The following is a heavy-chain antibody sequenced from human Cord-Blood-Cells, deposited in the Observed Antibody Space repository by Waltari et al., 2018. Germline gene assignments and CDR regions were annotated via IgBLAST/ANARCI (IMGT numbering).Heavy chain of an antibody. CDR3: ARRVGSYLGYAFDI. J-gene: IGHJ3*02. Sequence: QVQLVQAGAEVKKPGASVKVSCKASGYTFTSYGISWVRQAPGQGLEWMGWSSAYNGNTNYSHKLQGRVTMTTDTSTSTAYMELRSRRSDDTAVYYWARRVGSYLGYAFDIWGQGTMVTVSS. V-gene: IGHV1-18*04. D-gene: IGHD1-26*01. CDR2: SSAYNGNT. CDR1: GYTFTSYG.